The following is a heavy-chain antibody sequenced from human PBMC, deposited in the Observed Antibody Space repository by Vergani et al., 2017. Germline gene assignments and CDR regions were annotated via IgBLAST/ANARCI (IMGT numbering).Heavy chain of an antibody. CDR3: AKVGRYSSSSGGFDY. CDR1: GFTFNHYA. CDR2: ISGSGGST. V-gene: IGHV3-23*01. D-gene: IGHD6-6*01. Sequence: EVQLLESGGDLVQPGGSLRLSCAASGFTFNHYAMNWVRQAPGKGLEWVSAISGSGGSTYYADSVKGRFTISRDNSKNTLYLQMNSLRAEDTAVYYCAKVGRYSSSSGGFDYWGQGTLVTVSS. J-gene: IGHJ4*02.